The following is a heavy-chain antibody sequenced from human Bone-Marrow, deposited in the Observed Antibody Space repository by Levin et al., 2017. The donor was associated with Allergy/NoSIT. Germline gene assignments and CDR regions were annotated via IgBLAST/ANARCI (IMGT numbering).Heavy chain of an antibody. CDR1: GFTFSNYA. V-gene: IGHV3-23*01. CDR3: AKDRDRYGWDFNY. Sequence: GGSLRLSCGASGFTFSNYAMNWVRQAPGKGLEWVSRSGDRGGNTDDADAVKGRFTISRDNSKDTLYLQMNSLRAEDTALYYCAKDRDRYGWDFNYWGQGTLVTVSS. D-gene: IGHD5-18*01. CDR2: SGDRGGNT. J-gene: IGHJ4*02.